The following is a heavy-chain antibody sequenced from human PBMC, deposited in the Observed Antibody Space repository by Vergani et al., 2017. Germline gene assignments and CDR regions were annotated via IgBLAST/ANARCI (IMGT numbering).Heavy chain of an antibody. V-gene: IGHV3-23*01. Sequence: EVQLLESGGGLVQPGGSLRLSCAASGFTFSSYAMSWVRQAPGKGLEWVSAISGSGGSTYYADSVKGRFTISRDNSKNTLYLQMNSLRAEDTAVYYCAKGFTGGNYVPTNGGVDYWGQGTLVTVSS. D-gene: IGHD2-8*02. CDR3: AKGFTGGNYVPTNGGVDY. J-gene: IGHJ4*02. CDR1: GFTFSSYA. CDR2: ISGSGGST.